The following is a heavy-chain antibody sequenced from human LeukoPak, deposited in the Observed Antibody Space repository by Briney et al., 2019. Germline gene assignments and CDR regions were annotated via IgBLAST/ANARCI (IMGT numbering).Heavy chain of an antibody. D-gene: IGHD5-12*01. CDR1: GFTFSSYD. Sequence: GGSLRLSCAASGFTFSSYDMHWVRQATGKGLEWVSAIGTAGDTYYPGSVKGRFTISRDNSKDTLYLQMNSLRAEDTAVYYCARNENSGWGYFDYWGQGTLVTVSS. J-gene: IGHJ4*02. V-gene: IGHV3-13*01. CDR2: IGTAGDT. CDR3: ARNENSGWGYFDY.